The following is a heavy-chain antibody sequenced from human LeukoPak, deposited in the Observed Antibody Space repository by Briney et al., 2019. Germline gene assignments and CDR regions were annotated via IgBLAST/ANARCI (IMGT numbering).Heavy chain of an antibody. CDR1: GGSISSYY. V-gene: IGHV4-59*01. CDR2: IYYSGST. Sequence: SETLSLTCTVSGGSISSYYWSWIRQPPGKGLEWIGYIYYSGSTNYNPSLKSRVTISVDTSKNQFSLKLSSVTAADTAVYYCARAPAVCGGDCSVYYYYYGMAVWGQGTTVTVSS. J-gene: IGHJ6*02. CDR3: ARAPAVCGGDCSVYYYYYGMAV. D-gene: IGHD2-21*02.